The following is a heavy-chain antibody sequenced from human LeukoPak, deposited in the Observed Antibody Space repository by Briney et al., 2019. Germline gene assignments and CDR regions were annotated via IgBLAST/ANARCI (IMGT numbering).Heavy chain of an antibody. J-gene: IGHJ4*02. CDR2: FDPEDCET. D-gene: IGHD3/OR15-3a*01. CDR1: GYTLPELS. CDR3: ATDRIFWTSTVTDY. V-gene: IGHV1-24*01. Sequence: GASVKVPCKVSGYTLPELSLLGVRQAPGKGREGMGGFDPEDCETLHAQKFQGRVTMTEDTSTDTAYMELSSVRSEDTAVYCCATDRIFWTSTVTDYWGQGTLVTVSS.